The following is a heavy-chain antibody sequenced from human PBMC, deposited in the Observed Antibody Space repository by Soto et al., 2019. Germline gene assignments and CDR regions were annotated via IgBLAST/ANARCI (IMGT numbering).Heavy chain of an antibody. V-gene: IGHV3-21*01. D-gene: IGHD4-17*01. Sequence: GGSLRLSCAASGFSFSSYSMNWVRQAPGKGLECVSSISSKNNRTSYYIHYADSVKGRFTISRDNAKNSLYLQMDSLRAEDTAVYYCVRVRLDYGSKPYFFDSWGLGTLVTVAS. CDR1: GFSFSSYS. CDR2: ISSKNNRTSYYI. J-gene: IGHJ4*02. CDR3: VRVRLDYGSKPYFFDS.